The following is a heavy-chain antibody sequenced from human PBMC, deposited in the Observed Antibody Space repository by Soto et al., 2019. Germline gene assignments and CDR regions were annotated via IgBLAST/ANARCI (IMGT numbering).Heavy chain of an antibody. Sequence: SETLSLTCTVSGGSISSGGYYWSWIRQHPGKGLEWIGYIYYSGNTYYNPSLKSRVTISVDTSKNQFSLKLSSVTAADTAVYYCAREGITMARVSGAFDIWGQGTLVTVSS. D-gene: IGHD3-10*01. CDR2: IYYSGNT. CDR3: AREGITMARVSGAFDI. V-gene: IGHV4-31*03. J-gene: IGHJ3*02. CDR1: GGSISSGGYY.